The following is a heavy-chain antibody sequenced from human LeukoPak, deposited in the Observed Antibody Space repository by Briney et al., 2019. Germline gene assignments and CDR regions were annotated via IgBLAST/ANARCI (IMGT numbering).Heavy chain of an antibody. CDR3: ARGCPSYGGIVFDY. Sequence: GGSLRLSCAASGFTFSSYEMNWVRQAPGKGLEWVSYISSSGSTIYYTDSMKGRLTISRDNAKKSLFLQMNSLRAEDTAVYYCARGCPSYGGIVFDYWGQGTPVTVSS. D-gene: IGHD4-23*01. CDR1: GFTFSSYE. J-gene: IGHJ4*02. V-gene: IGHV3-48*03. CDR2: ISSSGSTI.